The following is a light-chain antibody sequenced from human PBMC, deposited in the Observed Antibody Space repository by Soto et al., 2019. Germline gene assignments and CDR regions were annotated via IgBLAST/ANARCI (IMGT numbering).Light chain of an antibody. CDR1: SSDVGAYNS. Sequence: QSALTQPPSASGSPGQSVTISCTGTSSDVGAYNSVSWYQHYPGKAPKLLIYEVSKRPSGVPDRFSGSKSGKTASLTVSGLQAEDEADYYCSSYAGATNLVFGGGTKLTVL. CDR2: EVS. V-gene: IGLV2-8*01. J-gene: IGLJ2*01. CDR3: SSYAGATNLV.